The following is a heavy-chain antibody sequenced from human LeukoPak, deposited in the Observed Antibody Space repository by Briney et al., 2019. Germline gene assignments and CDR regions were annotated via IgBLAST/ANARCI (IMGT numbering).Heavy chain of an antibody. J-gene: IGHJ6*02. CDR2: ISWNSGSI. V-gene: IGHV3-9*01. D-gene: IGHD4-17*01. CDR1: GFTFDDYA. Sequence: GRSLRLSCAASGFTFDDYAMHWVRQAPGKGLEWVSGISWNSGSIGYADSVKGRFTISRDNAKNSLYLQMNSLRAEDTALYYCAKDRRGHTVTTSYGMDVWGQGTTVTVSS. CDR3: AKDRRGHTVTTSYGMDV.